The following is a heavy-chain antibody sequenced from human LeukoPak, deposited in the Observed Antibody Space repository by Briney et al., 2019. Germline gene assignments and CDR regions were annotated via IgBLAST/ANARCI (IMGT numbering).Heavy chain of an antibody. CDR1: GYSISSGYY. J-gene: IGHJ6*03. D-gene: IGHD3-3*01. V-gene: IGHV4-38-2*02. Sequence: KPSETLSLTCTVSGYSISSGYYWGWIRQPPGKGLEWIGSIYHSGSTYYNPSLKSRVTISVDTSKTQFSLKLSSVTAADTAVYYCAREGDFWSGYRPRPHYYYYYYMDVWGKGTTVTVSS. CDR3: AREGDFWSGYRPRPHYYYYYYMDV. CDR2: IYHSGST.